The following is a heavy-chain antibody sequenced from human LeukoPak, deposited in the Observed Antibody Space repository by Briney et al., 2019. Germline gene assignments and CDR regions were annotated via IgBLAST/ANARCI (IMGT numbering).Heavy chain of an antibody. J-gene: IGHJ4*02. CDR2: INAGNGNT. Sequence: GASVKVSCKPSGYTFTSYAMHWVRQAPGQRLEWMGWINAGNGNTKYSQKFQGRVTITRDTSASTAYMELSSLRSEDTAVYYCATAPRGYCSSTSCYMSPRSVTNFDYWGQGTLVTVSS. V-gene: IGHV1-3*01. CDR1: GYTFTSYA. D-gene: IGHD2-2*02. CDR3: ATAPRGYCSSTSCYMSPRSVTNFDY.